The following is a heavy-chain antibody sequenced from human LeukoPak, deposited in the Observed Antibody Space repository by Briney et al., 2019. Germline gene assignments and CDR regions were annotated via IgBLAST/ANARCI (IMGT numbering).Heavy chain of an antibody. CDR1: GGSVNSGSYY. Sequence: SETLSLTCTVSGGSVNSGSYYWSWIRQPPGKGLEWIGYVFYSGSTNYNPSLKSRVTISIDTSKNYFSLKLNSVIAADTAVYYCARDRPGSYWYFDLWGRGTLVTVSS. CDR3: ARDRPGSYWYFDL. CDR2: VFYSGST. D-gene: IGHD3-10*01. J-gene: IGHJ2*01. V-gene: IGHV4-61*03.